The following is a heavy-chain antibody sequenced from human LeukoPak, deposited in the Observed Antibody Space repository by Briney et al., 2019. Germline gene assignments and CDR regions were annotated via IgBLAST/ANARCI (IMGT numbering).Heavy chain of an antibody. CDR1: GGSISSYY. Sequence: SETLSLTCTVSGGSISSYYWSWIRQPPGKGLEWIGYIYYSGSTNYNPSLKSRVTISVDTSKNQFSLKLSSVTAADTAVYYCARTRSSSWKYYYMDVWGKGTTVTVSS. V-gene: IGHV4-59*01. CDR3: ARTRSSSWKYYYMDV. J-gene: IGHJ6*03. CDR2: IYYSGST. D-gene: IGHD6-13*01.